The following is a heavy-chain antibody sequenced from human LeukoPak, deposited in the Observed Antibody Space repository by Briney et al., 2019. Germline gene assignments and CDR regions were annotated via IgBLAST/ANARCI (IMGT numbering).Heavy chain of an antibody. D-gene: IGHD2-2*01. CDR2: ISAYKGNT. V-gene: IGHV1-18*04. J-gene: IGHJ6*04. CDR1: GYTFTSYG. CDR3: ARHGVGCSSTSCPRYYYYYGMDV. Sequence: ASVKVSCKASGYTFTSYGISWVRQAPGQGLEWMGWISAYKGNTNYAQKLQGRVTMTTDTSTSTAYMELRSLRSDDTAVYYCARHGVGCSSTSCPRYYYYYGMDVWGKGTTVTVSS.